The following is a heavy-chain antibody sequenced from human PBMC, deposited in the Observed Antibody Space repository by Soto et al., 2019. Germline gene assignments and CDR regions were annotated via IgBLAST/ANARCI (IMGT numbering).Heavy chain of an antibody. CDR1: GGSISSYY. V-gene: IGHV4-59*01. CDR3: AREGVSSSWYYYYGMDV. J-gene: IGHJ6*02. Sequence: QVQLQESGPGLVKPSETLSLTCTVSGGSISSYYWSWIRQPPGKGLEWIGYISYSGSTNYNSSLKCRVTISVDTSKNQFSLKLSSVTAADTAVYYCAREGVSSSWYYYYGMDVWGQGTTVTVSS. D-gene: IGHD6-13*01. CDR2: ISYSGST.